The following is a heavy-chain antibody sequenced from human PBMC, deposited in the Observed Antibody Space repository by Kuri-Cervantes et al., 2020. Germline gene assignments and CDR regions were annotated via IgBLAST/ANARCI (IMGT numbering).Heavy chain of an antibody. CDR1: GGSISSYY. CDR2: INHSGST. J-gene: IGHJ3*02. D-gene: IGHD3-10*01. CDR3: ARSITMVRGAVDI. Sequence: GSLRLSCTVSGGSISSYYWSWIRQPPGKGLEWIGEINHSGSTNYNPSLKSRVTISVDTSKNQFSLKLSSVTAADTAVYYCARSITMVRGAVDIWGQGTMVTVSS. V-gene: IGHV4-34*01.